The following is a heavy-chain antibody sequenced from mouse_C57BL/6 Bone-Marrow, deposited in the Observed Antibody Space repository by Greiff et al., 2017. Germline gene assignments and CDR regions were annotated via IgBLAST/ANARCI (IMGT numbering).Heavy chain of an antibody. J-gene: IGHJ4*01. Sequence: QVQLQQSGAELVKPGASVKISCKASGYAFSSYWMNWVKQRPGKGLEWIGQIYPGDGDTNYNGKFKGKATLTADKSSSTAYMQLSSLTSEDSAVYFCARDNPYYAMDYWGQGTSVTVSS. V-gene: IGHV1-80*01. CDR1: GYAFSSYW. D-gene: IGHD1-3*01. CDR2: IYPGDGDT. CDR3: ARDNPYYAMDY.